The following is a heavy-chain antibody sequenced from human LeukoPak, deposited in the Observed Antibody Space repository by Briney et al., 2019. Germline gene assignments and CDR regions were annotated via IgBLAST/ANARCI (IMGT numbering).Heavy chain of an antibody. J-gene: IGHJ3*02. D-gene: IGHD3-22*01. CDR3: ERVKAFWSDYSSGHDAFDI. CDR1: GFTFSDYY. V-gene: IGHV3-11*04. CDR2: ISSSGSTI. Sequence: GGSLRLSCAASGFTFSDYYMSWIRQAPGKGLEWVSYISSSGSTIYYADSVKGRFTISRHNDKNSLYLQMNSLRAEDTAVYYCERVKAFWSDYSSGHDAFDIWGQGTMVTVSS.